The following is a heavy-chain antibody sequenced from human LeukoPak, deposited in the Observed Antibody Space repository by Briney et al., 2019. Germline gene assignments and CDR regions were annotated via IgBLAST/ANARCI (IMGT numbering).Heavy chain of an antibody. CDR1: GFTFSSYS. CDR2: ISSSSSYI. J-gene: IGHJ4*02. D-gene: IGHD3-22*01. CDR3: ARYYYDSSGYYFFFDY. V-gene: IGHV3-21*01. Sequence: PGGSLRLSCAASGFTFSSYSMNWVRQAPGKGLERVSSISSSSSYIYYADSVKGRFTISRDNAKNSLYLQMNSLRAEDTAVYYCARYYYDSSGYYFFFDYWGQGTLVTVSS.